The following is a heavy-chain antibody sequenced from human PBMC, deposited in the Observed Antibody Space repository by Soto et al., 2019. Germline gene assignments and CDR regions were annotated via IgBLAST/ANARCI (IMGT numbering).Heavy chain of an antibody. CDR3: CKGPSFAHFDY. J-gene: IGHJ4*02. CDR2: IKSKTDGGTT. CDR1: GFTFSNAW. V-gene: IGHV3-15*07. Sequence: PGGSLRLSCAASGFTFSNAWMNWVRQAPGKGLEWVGRIKSKTDGGTTDYAAPVKGRFTITRDDSKNTLYLQMNSLKTEDTAVYYCCKGPSFAHFDYWGQGTLVTVS.